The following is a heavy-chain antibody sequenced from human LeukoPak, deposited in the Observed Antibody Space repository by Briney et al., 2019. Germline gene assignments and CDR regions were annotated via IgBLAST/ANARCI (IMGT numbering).Heavy chain of an antibody. D-gene: IGHD6-19*01. J-gene: IGHJ4*02. CDR2: IYYSGST. Sequence: SETLSLTCTVSGGSISSSSYYWGWIRQPPGKGLEWIGSIYYSGSTYYNPSLKSRVTISVDTSKNQFSLKLSSVTAADTAVYYCARGDPAGYWGQGTLVTVSS. V-gene: IGHV4-39*07. CDR3: ARGDPAGY. CDR1: GGSISSSSYY.